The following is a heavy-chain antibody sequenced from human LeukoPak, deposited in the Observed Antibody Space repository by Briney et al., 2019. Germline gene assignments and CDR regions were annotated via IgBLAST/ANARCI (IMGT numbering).Heavy chain of an antibody. V-gene: IGHV4-38-2*01. D-gene: IGHD6-13*01. CDR3: ARRASYLAAAMQFDP. CDR2: ISHSGST. CDR1: GYSINSAYY. J-gene: IGHJ5*02. Sequence: PSETLSLTCAVSGYSINSAYYWGWIRQPPGNGLEWIGTISHSGSTYYNPSLKSRVTISIDTSKNQFSLKLNSVTAADTAVYYCARRASYLAAAMQFDPWGQGTLVTVSS.